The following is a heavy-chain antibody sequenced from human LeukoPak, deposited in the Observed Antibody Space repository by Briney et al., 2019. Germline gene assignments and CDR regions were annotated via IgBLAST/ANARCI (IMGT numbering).Heavy chain of an antibody. Sequence: GGSLRLSCAASGFTFSNYAMHWVRQAPGKGLEWVSVTSYDGSNTYYADSVKGRFTISRDNSKNTLYLQMNSLRAEDTAVYYCARDMMATTGDTFDIWGQGTMVTVSS. CDR2: TSYDGSNT. J-gene: IGHJ3*02. D-gene: IGHD5-24*01. CDR3: ARDMMATTGDTFDI. V-gene: IGHV3-30-3*01. CDR1: GFTFSNYA.